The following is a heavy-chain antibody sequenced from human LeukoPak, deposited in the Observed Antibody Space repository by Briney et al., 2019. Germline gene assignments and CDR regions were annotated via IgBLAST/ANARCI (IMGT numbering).Heavy chain of an antibody. D-gene: IGHD1-14*01. CDR1: GFTVSSNY. J-gene: IGHJ6*02. CDR3: TTDIGTGGMDV. CDR2: IKSKTDGGTT. V-gene: IGHV3-15*01. Sequence: PGGSLRLSCAASGFTVSSNYMSWVRQAPGKGLEWVGRIKSKTDGGTTDYAAPVKGRFTISRDDSKNTLYLQMNSLKTEDTAVYYCTTDIGTGGMDVWGQGTTVTVSS.